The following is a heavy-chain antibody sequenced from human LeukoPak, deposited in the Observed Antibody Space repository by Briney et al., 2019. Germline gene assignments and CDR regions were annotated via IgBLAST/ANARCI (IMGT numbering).Heavy chain of an antibody. V-gene: IGHV1-2*06. Sequence: ASVKVSCKASGYTFTGYYMHWVRQAPGQGLEWMGRINPNNGATNYAQKLQGRVTITGDTSISTAYMELSSLRSDDTAVYYCAADHGGHCAGDCYNSWGQGTLVTVSS. D-gene: IGHD2-21*02. CDR2: INPNNGAT. CDR1: GYTFTGYY. J-gene: IGHJ4*02. CDR3: AADHGGHCAGDCYNS.